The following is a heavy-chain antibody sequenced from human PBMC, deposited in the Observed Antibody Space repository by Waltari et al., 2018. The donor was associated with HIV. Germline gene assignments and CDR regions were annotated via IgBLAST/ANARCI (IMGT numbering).Heavy chain of an antibody. D-gene: IGHD7-27*01. Sequence: EVQLVESGGGLVEPGGSLRLSCAASGFTFADAWMNWVRQAPGKGLEWVSRIKGKTDAGTRAFAAPVKGRFSISRNYLKNTVVLQMNNLKTEDTALYYCAAGTGRSDFDYWGQGTLVTVSS. CDR3: AAGTGRSDFDY. J-gene: IGHJ4*02. V-gene: IGHV3-15*01. CDR1: GFTFADAW. CDR2: IKGKTDAGTR.